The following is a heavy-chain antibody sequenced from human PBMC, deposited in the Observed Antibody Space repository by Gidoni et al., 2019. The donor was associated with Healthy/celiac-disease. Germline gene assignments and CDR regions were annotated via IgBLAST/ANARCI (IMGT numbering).Heavy chain of an antibody. CDR2: INPNSGGT. V-gene: IGHV1-2*04. J-gene: IGHJ6*02. CDR3: ARDTGIAAAGTVVCYYYGMGV. D-gene: IGHD6-13*01. Sequence: PGQGLEWMGWINPNSGGTNYAQKFQGWVTMTRDTSISTAYMELSRLRSDDTAVYYCARDTGIAAAGTVVCYYYGMGVWGQGTTVTVSS.